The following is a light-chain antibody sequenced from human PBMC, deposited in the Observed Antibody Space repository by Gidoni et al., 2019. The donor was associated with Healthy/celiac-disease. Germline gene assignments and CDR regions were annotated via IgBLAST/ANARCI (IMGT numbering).Light chain of an antibody. J-gene: IGLJ3*02. Sequence: SELTQDPAVSVALGQTVRITCQGDSLRSYYASWYQQKPGQAPVLVIYGKNNRPSGIPDRFSGSSSGNTASLTITGAQAEDEADYYCNSRDSSGNHHWVFGGGTKLTVL. CDR2: GKN. CDR3: NSRDSSGNHHWV. V-gene: IGLV3-19*01. CDR1: SLRSYY.